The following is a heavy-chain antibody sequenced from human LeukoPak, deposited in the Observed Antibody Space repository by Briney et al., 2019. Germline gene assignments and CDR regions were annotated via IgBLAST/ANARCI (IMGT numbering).Heavy chain of an antibody. CDR1: GYTFTSYY. J-gene: IGHJ4*02. Sequence: ASVKVSCKASGYTFTSYYMHWVRQAPGQGLEWMGIINPSGGSTSYAQKFQGRVTMTRDMSISTAYMELSRLRSDDTAVYYCARGGGYEDYWGQGTLVTVSS. CDR3: ARGGGYEDY. D-gene: IGHD5-12*01. CDR2: INPSGGST. V-gene: IGHV1-46*01.